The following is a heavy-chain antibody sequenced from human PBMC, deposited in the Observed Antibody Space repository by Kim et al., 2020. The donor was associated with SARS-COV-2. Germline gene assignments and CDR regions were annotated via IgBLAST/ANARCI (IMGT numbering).Heavy chain of an antibody. Sequence: DSVKGRFTISRDNAKNSLYLQMNSLRAEDTAVYYCARVPLWPRGPYGMDVWGQGTTVTVSS. V-gene: IGHV3-48*03. D-gene: IGHD3-10*01. J-gene: IGHJ6*02. CDR3: ARVPLWPRGPYGMDV.